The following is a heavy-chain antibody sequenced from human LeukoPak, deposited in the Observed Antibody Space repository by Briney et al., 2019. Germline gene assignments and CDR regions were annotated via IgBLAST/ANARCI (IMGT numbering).Heavy chain of an antibody. CDR3: ATSGGYCSSTSCYGY. CDR1: GGSISSGGYY. V-gene: IGHV4-30-2*01. D-gene: IGHD2-2*01. J-gene: IGHJ4*02. CDR2: IYHSGST. Sequence: PSETLSLTCTVSGGSISSGGYYWSWIRQPPGKGLEWIGYIYHSGSTYYNPSLKSRVTISVDRSKNQFSLKLSSVTAADTAVYYCATSGGYCSSTSCYGYWGQGTLVTVSS.